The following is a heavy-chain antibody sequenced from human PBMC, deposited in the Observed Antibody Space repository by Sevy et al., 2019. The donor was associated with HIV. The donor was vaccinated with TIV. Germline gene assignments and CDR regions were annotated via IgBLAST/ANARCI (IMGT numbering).Heavy chain of an antibody. CDR2: ISSSSTYI. J-gene: IGHJ6*02. V-gene: IGHV3-21*01. CDR1: GFTFNTNS. Sequence: GGSLRLSCAASGFTFNTNSMNWVRQAPGKGLEWVSSISSSSTYIYYADSVKGRFTISRDKAKNSLYLQMNSLRAEDTAVYYCSRDLVLPTTIDYVYYGMDVWGQGTTVTVSS. CDR3: SRDLVLPTTIDYVYYGMDV. D-gene: IGHD2-2*02.